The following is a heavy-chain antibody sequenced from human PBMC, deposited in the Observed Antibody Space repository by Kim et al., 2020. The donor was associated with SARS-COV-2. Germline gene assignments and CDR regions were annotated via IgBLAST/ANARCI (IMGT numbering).Heavy chain of an antibody. Sequence: ASVKVSCKASGYTFTVYYMHWVRQAPGQGLEWMGRINPNSGGTNYAQKFQGRVTMTRDTSISTAYMELSRLRSDDTAVYYCASSPLSITIFGVARAVFDYWGQGTLVTVSS. CDR1: GYTFTVYY. V-gene: IGHV1-2*06. D-gene: IGHD3-3*01. CDR3: ASSPLSITIFGVARAVFDY. CDR2: INPNSGGT. J-gene: IGHJ4*02.